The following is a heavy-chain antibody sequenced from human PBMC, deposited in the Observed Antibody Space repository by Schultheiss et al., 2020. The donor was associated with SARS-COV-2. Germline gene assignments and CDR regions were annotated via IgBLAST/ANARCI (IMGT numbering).Heavy chain of an antibody. D-gene: IGHD3-16*02. J-gene: IGHJ2*01. Sequence: GGSLRLSCAASGFTFSSYAMSWVRQAPGKGLEWVSAISGSGGSTYYADSVKGRFTISRDNSKNTLYLQMNSLRAEDTAVYFCAKDSIRLGELSSPSYFDLWGRGTLVTVSS. CDR2: ISGSGGST. V-gene: IGHV3-23*01. CDR3: AKDSIRLGELSSPSYFDL. CDR1: GFTFSSYA.